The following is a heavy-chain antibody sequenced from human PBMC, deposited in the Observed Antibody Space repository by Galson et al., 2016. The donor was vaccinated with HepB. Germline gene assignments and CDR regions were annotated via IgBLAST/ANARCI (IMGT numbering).Heavy chain of an antibody. CDR1: GLTINSNY. D-gene: IGHD3-22*01. Sequence: SLRLSCAASGLTINSNYMAWVCQAPGKGLDWVSVTYAGGATFYADTVTGRFIISRDISKNTLYLQMNSLRAEDTALYFCASGYDGGGFYDYWGQGTLVTVSS. CDR3: ASGYDGGGFYDY. J-gene: IGHJ4*02. V-gene: IGHV3-53*01. CDR2: TYAGGAT.